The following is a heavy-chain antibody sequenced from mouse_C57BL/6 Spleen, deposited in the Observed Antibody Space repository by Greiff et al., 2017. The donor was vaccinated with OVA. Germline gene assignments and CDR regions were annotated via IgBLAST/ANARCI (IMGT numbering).Heavy chain of an antibody. CDR1: GYTFTSYW. J-gene: IGHJ4*01. D-gene: IGHD2-2*01. CDR3: ARYGYDDGGYYYAMDY. V-gene: IGHV1-69*01. CDR2: IDPSDSYT. Sequence: QVQLQQSGPELVMPGASVKLSCKASGYTFTSYWMHWVKQRPGQGLEWIGEIDPSDSYTNYNQKFKGKSTLTVDKSSSTAYMQLSSLTSEDSAVYYCARYGYDDGGYYYAMDYWGQGTSVTVSS.